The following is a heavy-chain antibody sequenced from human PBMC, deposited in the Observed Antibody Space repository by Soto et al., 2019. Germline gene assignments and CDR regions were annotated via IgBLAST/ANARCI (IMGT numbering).Heavy chain of an antibody. CDR3: ARLNYYDSRGYYYFDY. CDR2: IYPGDSDT. J-gene: IGHJ4*02. CDR1: GYSFTSYW. V-gene: IGHV5-51*01. D-gene: IGHD3-22*01. Sequence: GESLKISCKGSGYSFTSYWIGWVRQMPGKGLEWMGIIYPGDSDTRYSPSFQGQVTISADKSISTAYLPWSSLKASDTAMYYCARLNYYDSRGYYYFDYWGQGTLVTVSS.